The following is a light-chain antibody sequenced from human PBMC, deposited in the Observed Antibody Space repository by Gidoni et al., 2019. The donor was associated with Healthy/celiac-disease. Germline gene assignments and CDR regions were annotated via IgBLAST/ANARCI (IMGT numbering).Light chain of an antibody. CDR1: QDISNY. CDR3: LQHNSYPLT. Sequence: DIQMTQSPSAMSASVGDRVTITCRASQDISNYLAWFQQKPGKVPKRLSYAASSLQSGVPSRFSGSGSGTEFTLTISSLQPEDFATYYCLQHNSYPLTFGGGTKVEIK. V-gene: IGKV1-17*03. J-gene: IGKJ4*01. CDR2: AAS.